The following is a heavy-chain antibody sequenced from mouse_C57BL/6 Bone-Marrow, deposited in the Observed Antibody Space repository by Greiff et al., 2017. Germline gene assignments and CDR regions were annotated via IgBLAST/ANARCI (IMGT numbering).Heavy chain of an antibody. J-gene: IGHJ4*01. CDR2: IDPENGDT. V-gene: IGHV14-4*01. Sequence: VQLQQSGAELVRPGASVKLSCTASGFNIKDDYMHWVKQRPEQGLEWIGWIDPENGDTEYAPKFQGKATITADTSSNTAYLQLSSLKSEDTAVYYWTTHSYGSIYYAIDYWGQGASDTVSA. CDR1: GFNIKDDY. CDR3: TTHSYGSIYYAIDY. D-gene: IGHD1-1*01.